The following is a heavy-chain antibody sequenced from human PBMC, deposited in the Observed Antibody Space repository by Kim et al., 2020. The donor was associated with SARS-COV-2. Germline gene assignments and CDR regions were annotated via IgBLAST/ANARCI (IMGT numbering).Heavy chain of an antibody. CDR3: ARAAKENQGGYPTFDY. CDR1: GGSISSGGYS. V-gene: IGHV4-30-2*01. Sequence: SETLSLTCAVSGGSISSGGYSWSWIRQPPGKGLEWIGYIYHSGSTYYNPSLKSRVTISVDRSKNQFSLKLSSVTAADTAVYYCARAAKENQGGYPTFDYWGQGTLVTVSS. CDR2: IYHSGST. J-gene: IGHJ4*02. D-gene: IGHD3-22*01.